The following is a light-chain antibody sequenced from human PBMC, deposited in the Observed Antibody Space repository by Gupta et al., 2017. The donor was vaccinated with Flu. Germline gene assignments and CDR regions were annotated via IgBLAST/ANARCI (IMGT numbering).Light chain of an antibody. J-gene: IGKJ5*01. CDR2: AAS. CDR3: QQLNSYPIT. CDR1: QGISSY. Sequence: GDRVTITCRASQGISSYLAWYQQKPGKAPKLLIYAASTLQSGVPSRFSGSGSGTEFTLTISSLQPEDFATHYCQQLNSYPITFGQGTRLEIK. V-gene: IGKV1-9*01.